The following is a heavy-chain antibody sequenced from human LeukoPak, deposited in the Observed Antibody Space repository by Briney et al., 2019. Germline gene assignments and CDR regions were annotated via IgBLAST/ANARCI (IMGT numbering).Heavy chain of an antibody. CDR3: AKTSEGYFRRPVDY. CDR1: GFTFSSYG. Sequence: GGSLRLSCAASGFTFSSYGMHWVRQAPGKGLEWEAFIRYDGSNKYYADSVKGRFTISRDNSKNTLYLQMNSLKAEDRAVYYCAKTSEGYFRRPVDYWGQGTLLTVSS. D-gene: IGHD1-26*01. J-gene: IGHJ4*02. CDR2: IRYDGSNK. V-gene: IGHV3-30*02.